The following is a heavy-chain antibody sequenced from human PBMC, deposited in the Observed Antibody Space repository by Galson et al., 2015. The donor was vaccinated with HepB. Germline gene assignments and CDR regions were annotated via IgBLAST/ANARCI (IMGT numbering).Heavy chain of an antibody. J-gene: IGHJ4*02. CDR3: AREGYYYSNIQGARVDY. CDR2: INQDGSNK. CDR1: GFTFSSYW. V-gene: IGHV3-7*03. Sequence: SLRLSCAASGFTFSSYWMTWVRQAPGKGLEWVANINQDGSNKYYLDSVKGRFTLSRDNAKNSLFLQMHTLRAEDTAVYYCAREGYYYSNIQGARVDYWGQGTLVTVSS. D-gene: IGHD3-22*01.